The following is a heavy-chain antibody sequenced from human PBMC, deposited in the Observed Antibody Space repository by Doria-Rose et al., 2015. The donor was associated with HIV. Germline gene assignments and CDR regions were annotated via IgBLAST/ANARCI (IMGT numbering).Heavy chain of an antibody. CDR1: GVSLSSPGMG. D-gene: IGHD6-13*01. CDR3: ARIKSSRWYHKYYFDF. J-gene: IGHJ4*02. V-gene: IGHV2-26*01. Sequence: QVTLKESGPVLVKPTETLTLTCTVSGVSLSSPGMGVSWIRQPPGKALEWLANIFSDGERSCKTSLKSRLTISRGTSKCQVVLTMTDMDPVDTATYYCARIKSSRWYHKYYFDFWGQGTLVIVSA. CDR2: IFSDGER.